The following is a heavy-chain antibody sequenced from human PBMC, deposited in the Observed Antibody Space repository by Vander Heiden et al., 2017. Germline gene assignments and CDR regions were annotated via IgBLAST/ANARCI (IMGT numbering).Heavy chain of an antibody. CDR2: TYYRSKWYN. CDR3: AREDSRSWGTWPY. J-gene: IGHJ4*02. Sequence: QVQLQQSGPGLVKPSQTLSLTCAITGGSVSSKRAAWNWIRQSPSRGLEWLGRTYYRSKWYNDYAVSVKSRVTINPDTSKNQFSLQLISVTPEDTAVYYCAREDSRSWGTWPYWGQGTLVTVSS. CDR1: GGSVSSKRAA. V-gene: IGHV6-1*01. D-gene: IGHD3-16*01.